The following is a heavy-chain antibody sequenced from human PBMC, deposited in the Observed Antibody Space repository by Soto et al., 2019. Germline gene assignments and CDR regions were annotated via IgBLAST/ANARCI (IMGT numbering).Heavy chain of an antibody. CDR3: ARDHPTAGYFDY. CDR1: GGSISSGGYS. D-gene: IGHD4-17*01. Sequence: SETLSLTCAVSGGSISSGGYSWSWIRQPPGKGLEWIGYIYHSGSTYYNPSLKSRVTISVDRSKSHFSLKLSSVTAADTAFYYCARDHPTAGYFDYWGQGTLVTVSS. J-gene: IGHJ4*02. CDR2: IYHSGST. V-gene: IGHV4-30-2*01.